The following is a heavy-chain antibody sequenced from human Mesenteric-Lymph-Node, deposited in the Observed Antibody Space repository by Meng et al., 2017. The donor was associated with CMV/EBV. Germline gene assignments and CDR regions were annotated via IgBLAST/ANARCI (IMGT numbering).Heavy chain of an antibody. D-gene: IGHD6-6*01. J-gene: IGHJ4*02. Sequence: GESLKISCAGSGLIVSRNYMSWVRQAPGKGLEWVSVIYSGGSTYYADSVKGRFTISRDNSKNTLYLQMNSLRAEDTAVYYCARAPASSMAARPFDSWGQGTLVTVSS. CDR1: GLIVSRNY. CDR2: IYSGGST. V-gene: IGHV3-53*01. CDR3: ARAPASSMAARPFDS.